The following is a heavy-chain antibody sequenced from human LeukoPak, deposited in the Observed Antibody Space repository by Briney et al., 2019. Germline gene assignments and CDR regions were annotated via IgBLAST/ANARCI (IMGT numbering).Heavy chain of an antibody. CDR1: GGSFSGYY. J-gene: IGHJ4*02. CDR3: ARVSTGLRLPDY. D-gene: IGHD5-12*01. V-gene: IGHV4-34*01. CDR2: INHSGST. Sequence: PSETLSLTCAVYGGSFSGYYWSWIRQPPGKGLEWIGEINHSGSTNYNPSLKSRVTISVDTSKNQFSLKLSSVTAADTAVYYCARVSTGLRLPDYWGQGTLVTVSS.